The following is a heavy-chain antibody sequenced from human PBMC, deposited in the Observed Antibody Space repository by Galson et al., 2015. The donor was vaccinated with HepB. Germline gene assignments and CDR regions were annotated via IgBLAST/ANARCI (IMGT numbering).Heavy chain of an antibody. CDR3: ARLGGYSGYDPNYYYYGMDV. Sequence: SVKVSCKASGYTFTSYGISWVRQAPGQGLEWMGWISAYNGNTNYAQKLQGRVTMTTDTSTSTAYMELRSLRSDDTAVYYCARLGGYSGYDPNYYYYGMDVWGQGTTVTVSS. CDR1: GYTFTSYG. J-gene: IGHJ6*02. V-gene: IGHV1-18*04. CDR2: ISAYNGNT. D-gene: IGHD5-12*01.